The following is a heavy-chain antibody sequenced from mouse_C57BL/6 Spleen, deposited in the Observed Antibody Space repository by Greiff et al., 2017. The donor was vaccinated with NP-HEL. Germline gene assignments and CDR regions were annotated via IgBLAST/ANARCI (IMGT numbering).Heavy chain of an antibody. Sequence: QVQLQQPGAELVRPGSSVKLPCKASGYTFTSYWMDWVKQRPGQGLEWIGNIYPSDSETHYNQKFKDKATLTVDKSSSTAYMQLSSLTSEDSAVYYCARTGAQSYYFDYWGQGTTLTVSS. CDR2: IYPSDSET. CDR3: ARTGAQSYYFDY. D-gene: IGHD3-2*02. CDR1: GYTFTSYW. V-gene: IGHV1-61*01. J-gene: IGHJ2*01.